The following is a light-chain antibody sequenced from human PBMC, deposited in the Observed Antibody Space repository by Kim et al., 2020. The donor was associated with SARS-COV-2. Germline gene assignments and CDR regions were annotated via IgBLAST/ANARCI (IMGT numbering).Light chain of an antibody. V-gene: IGLV1-47*01. Sequence: GQRVTSSGFGSDANIGSNLLSWYQQLPGAAPKILIYMNNQRPSGVPDRFSGSKSGTSASLAISGLRSEDDADYFCASWDDTMRGWVFGGGTQLTVL. J-gene: IGLJ3*02. CDR1: DANIGSNL. CDR3: ASWDDTMRGWV. CDR2: MNN.